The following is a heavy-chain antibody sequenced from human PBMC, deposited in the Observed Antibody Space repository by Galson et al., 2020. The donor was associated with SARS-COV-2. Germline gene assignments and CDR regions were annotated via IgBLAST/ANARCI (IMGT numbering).Heavy chain of an antibody. D-gene: IGHD3-22*01. J-gene: IGHJ4*02. CDR3: AKNMYYDTNGAHDY. V-gene: IGHV3-30*02. Sequence: QLGESLKISCAASGFRFSAYGMHWVRQAPGKGLEWVTFIRNDGTDKYYADSVKGRFTISRDNSKNMLYLQMNSLRAEDTALYYCAKNMYYDTNGAHDYWGQGTQVTVSS. CDR2: IRNDGTDK. CDR1: GFRFSAYG.